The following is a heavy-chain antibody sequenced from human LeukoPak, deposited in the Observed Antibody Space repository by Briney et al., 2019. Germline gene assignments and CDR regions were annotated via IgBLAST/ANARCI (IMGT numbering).Heavy chain of an antibody. V-gene: IGHV3-74*01. CDR1: GFTFSSYW. J-gene: IGHJ4*02. Sequence: GGSLRLSCAASGFTFSSYWMHWVRQAPGKGLVWVSRINGDGSRTTYADSVKGRYTISRDNAKNTLYQQMNSLRAEDTAVYYCARGFDWDTTMGYWGQGTLATVSS. D-gene: IGHD3-9*01. CDR2: INGDGSRT. CDR3: ARGFDWDTTMGY.